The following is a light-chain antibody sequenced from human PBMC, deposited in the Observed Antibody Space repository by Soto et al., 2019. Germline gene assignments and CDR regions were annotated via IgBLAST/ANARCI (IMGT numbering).Light chain of an antibody. Sequence: QSLLTQSVSVSGSPGQSITISCTGTSSDVAFYNHVSWYQQHPGKAPKLLIYDVNNRPPGVSHRFSGSNSGNTASLTISGLQAENEADYYCSSFASTHTYVCGTGTKVTVL. CDR1: SSDVAFYNH. J-gene: IGLJ1*01. V-gene: IGLV2-14*03. CDR3: SSFASTHTYV. CDR2: DVN.